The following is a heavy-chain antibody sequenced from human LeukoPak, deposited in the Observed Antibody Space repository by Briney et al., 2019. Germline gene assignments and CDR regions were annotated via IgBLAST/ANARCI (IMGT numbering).Heavy chain of an antibody. J-gene: IGHJ4*02. D-gene: IGHD1-7*01. V-gene: IGHV4-39*01. CDR1: GGSISSSSYY. CDR3: ARHQLLGDYSDY. Sequence: SETLSLTCTVSGGSISSSSYYWGWIRQPPGKGLEWIGSIYYSGSTYYNPSLKSRVTISVDTSKNQFSLKLSSVTAADTAVYYCARHQLLGDYSDYWGQGTLVTLSS. CDR2: IYYSGST.